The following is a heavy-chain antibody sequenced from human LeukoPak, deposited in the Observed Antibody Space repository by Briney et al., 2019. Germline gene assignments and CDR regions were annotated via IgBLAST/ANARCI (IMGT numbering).Heavy chain of an antibody. J-gene: IGHJ4*02. Sequence: SETLSLTCTVSGGSISSYYWSWLRQPPGKGLEWIGYIYYSGSTNYNPSLKSRGTISVDTSKNQFSLKLSSVTAADTAVYYCALYYYGSGSYGFDYWGQGTLVTVSS. CDR1: GGSISSYY. D-gene: IGHD3-10*01. CDR2: IYYSGST. V-gene: IGHV4-59*01. CDR3: ALYYYGSGSYGFDY.